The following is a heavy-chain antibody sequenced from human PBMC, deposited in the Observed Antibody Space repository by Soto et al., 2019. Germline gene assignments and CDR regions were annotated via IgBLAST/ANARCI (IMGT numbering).Heavy chain of an antibody. V-gene: IGHV3-9*01. J-gene: IGHJ3*01. D-gene: IGHD6-19*01. CDR2: INWNGAYS. Sequence: EVQLVESGRNLARPGESLRLSCAASGFKFDDYAFHWIRQAPGKGPKWVSGINWNGAYSGYADSVKGRFTISRDNAGNSVYLQMDTLRPEDTALYYCARVHSSGWYVEPYDAWGQGTMVTVSS. CDR1: GFKFDDYA. CDR3: ARVHSSGWYVEPYDA.